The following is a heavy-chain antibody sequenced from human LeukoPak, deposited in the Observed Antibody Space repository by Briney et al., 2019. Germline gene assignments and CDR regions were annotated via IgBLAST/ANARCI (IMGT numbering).Heavy chain of an antibody. CDR2: ISGSGIST. CDR1: RFTFSSYA. CDR3: AKGPPGGMVRGVTYYFDY. Sequence: GGSLRLSCAASRFTFSSYAMSWVRQAPGKGLEWVSSISGSGISTDYADSVKGRFTVSRDNSKNTLFLQMNRLRAEDTAVYYCAKGPPGGMVRGVTYYFDYWGQGTLVTVSS. J-gene: IGHJ4*02. D-gene: IGHD3-10*01. V-gene: IGHV3-23*01.